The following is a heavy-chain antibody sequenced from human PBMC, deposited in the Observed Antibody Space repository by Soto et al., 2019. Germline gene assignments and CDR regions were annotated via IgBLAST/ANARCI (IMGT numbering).Heavy chain of an antibody. CDR2: ISYDGSNK. CDR1: GFIFSSYA. Sequence: QVQLVESGGGVVQPGRSLRLSCAASGFIFSSYAMHWVRQAPGKGLEWVAVISYDGSNKYYADSVKGRFTISRDNSKNTLYLQMNSLRAEDTAVYYCAREPQEQLPSFDYWGQGTLVTVSS. CDR3: AREPQEQLPSFDY. J-gene: IGHJ4*02. D-gene: IGHD6-13*01. V-gene: IGHV3-30-3*01.